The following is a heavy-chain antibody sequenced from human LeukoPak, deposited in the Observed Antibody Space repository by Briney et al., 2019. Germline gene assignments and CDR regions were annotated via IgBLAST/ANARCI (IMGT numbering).Heavy chain of an antibody. D-gene: IGHD1-26*01. CDR1: GFTFSSYA. Sequence: PGRSLRLSCAASGFTFSSYAMHWVRQAPGKGLEWVAVISYDGSNKYYADSVKGRFTISRDNAKNSLYLQMNSLRAEDTAVYYCARDLRIVGATTSDYWGQGTLVTVSS. V-gene: IGHV3-30-3*01. CDR3: ARDLRIVGATTSDY. CDR2: ISYDGSNK. J-gene: IGHJ4*02.